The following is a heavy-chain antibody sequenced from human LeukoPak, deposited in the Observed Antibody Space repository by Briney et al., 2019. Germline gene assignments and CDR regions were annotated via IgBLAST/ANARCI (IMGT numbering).Heavy chain of an antibody. CDR2: ISAYNGNT. CDR3: ARGGDYYEYFDY. D-gene: IGHD2-21*02. Sequence: GASVKVSCKASGYTFTGYYMHWVRQAPGQGLEWMGWISAYNGNTNYAQKLQGRVTMTTDTSTSTAYMELRSLRSDDTAVYYCARGGDYYEYFDYWGQGTLVTVSS. J-gene: IGHJ4*02. CDR1: GYTFTGYY. V-gene: IGHV1-18*04.